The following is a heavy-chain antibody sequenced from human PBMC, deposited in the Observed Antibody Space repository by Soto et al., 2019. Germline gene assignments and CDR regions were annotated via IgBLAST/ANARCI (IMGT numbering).Heavy chain of an antibody. CDR3: ARSLGEYQLLWDGWFDP. J-gene: IGHJ5*02. D-gene: IGHD2-2*01. CDR1: GFTFSSYW. CDR2: IKQDGSEK. V-gene: IGHV3-7*01. Sequence: GSLRLSCAASGFTFSSYWMSWVRQAPGKGLEWVANIKQDGSEKYYVDSVKGRFTISRDNAKNSLYLQMNSLRAEDTAVYYCARSLGEYQLLWDGWFDPWGQGTLVTVSS.